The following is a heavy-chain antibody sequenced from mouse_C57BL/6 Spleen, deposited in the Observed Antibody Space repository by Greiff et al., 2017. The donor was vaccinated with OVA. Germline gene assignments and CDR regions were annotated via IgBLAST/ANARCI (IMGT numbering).Heavy chain of an antibody. D-gene: IGHD2-3*01. J-gene: IGHJ4*01. V-gene: IGHV5-17*01. CDR1: GFSFSDYG. CDR2: ISSGSSTI. Sequence: EVKLMESGGGLVKPGGSLKLSCAASGFSFSDYGMHWVRQAPEKGLEWVAYISSGSSTIYYADTVKGRFTISRDNAKNTLFLQMTSLRSEDTAMYYCARRRWSRGGQGTSVTVSS. CDR3: ARRRWSR.